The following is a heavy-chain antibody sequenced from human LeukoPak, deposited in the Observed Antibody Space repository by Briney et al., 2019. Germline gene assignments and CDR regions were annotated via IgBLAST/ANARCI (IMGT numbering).Heavy chain of an antibody. CDR1: GGSISSYY. CDR2: IYYSGST. V-gene: IGHV4-59*01. J-gene: IGHJ4*02. CDR3: AKGPLWFGEFRYDY. D-gene: IGHD3-10*01. Sequence: SETLSLTCTVSGGSISSYYWSWIRQPPGEGLEWIGYIYYSGSTNYNPSLKSRVTISVDTSKNQFSLKLSSVTAADTAVYYCAKGPLWFGEFRYDYWGQGTLVTVSS.